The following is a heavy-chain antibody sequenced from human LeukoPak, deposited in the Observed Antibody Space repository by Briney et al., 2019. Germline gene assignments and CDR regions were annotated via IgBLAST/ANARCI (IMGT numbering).Heavy chain of an antibody. V-gene: IGHV4-4*09. CDR2: IYHSGST. CDR1: GGSISSYY. D-gene: IGHD4-17*01. J-gene: IGHJ6*02. Sequence: SETLSLTCTVSGGSISSYYWSWIRQPPGKGLEWIGYIYHSGSTYYNPSLKSRVTISVDTSKNQFSLKLSSVTAADTAVYYCARAGVNYGDSTHYYYYYGMDVWGQGTTVTVSS. CDR3: ARAGVNYGDSTHYYYYYGMDV.